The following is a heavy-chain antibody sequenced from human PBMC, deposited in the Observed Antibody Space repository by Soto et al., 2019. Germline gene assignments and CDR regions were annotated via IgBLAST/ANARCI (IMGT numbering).Heavy chain of an antibody. Sequence: ASVKVSCKASGYTFTSYAMHLVRQAPGQRLEWMGWINAGNGNTKYSQKFQGRVTISVDTSKNQFSLKLSSVTAADTAVYYCARSVTPWGQGTLVTVSS. V-gene: IGHV1-3*01. CDR1: GYTFTSYA. D-gene: IGHD3-10*01. CDR3: ARSVTP. CDR2: INAGNGNT. J-gene: IGHJ5*02.